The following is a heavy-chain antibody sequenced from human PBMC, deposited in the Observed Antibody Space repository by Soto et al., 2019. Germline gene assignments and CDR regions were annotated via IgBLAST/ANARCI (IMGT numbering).Heavy chain of an antibody. CDR2: IYTGGST. CDR1: GGSISSYY. CDR3: ARASVGPPGGGSWTMPFDI. D-gene: IGHD2-15*01. V-gene: IGHV4-4*07. Sequence: SETLSLTCTVSGGSISSYYWSWIRQPAGKGLERIGRIYTGGSTNYSPSLKSRVTMSVDTSKNQFSLRLTSVTAADTAVYYCARASVGPPGGGSWTMPFDIWGRGTLVTVSS. J-gene: IGHJ4*02.